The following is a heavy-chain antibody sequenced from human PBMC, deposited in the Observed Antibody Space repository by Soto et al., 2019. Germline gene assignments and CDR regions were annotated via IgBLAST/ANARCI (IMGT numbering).Heavy chain of an antibody. Sequence: GGSLRLSCAASGFTFDDYAMHWVRQAPGKGLEWVSGISWNSGSIGYADSVKGRFTISRDNAKNSLYLQMNSLRAEDTALYYCAKDTGDSMVRRMDVWGKGTTVTVSS. D-gene: IGHD3-10*01. CDR1: GFTFDDYA. CDR2: ISWNSGSI. CDR3: AKDTGDSMVRRMDV. J-gene: IGHJ6*03. V-gene: IGHV3-9*01.